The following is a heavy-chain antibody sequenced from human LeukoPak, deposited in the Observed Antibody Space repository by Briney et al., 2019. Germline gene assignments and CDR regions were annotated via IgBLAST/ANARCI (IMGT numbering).Heavy chain of an antibody. CDR3: ARAPYCRGTSCKGIGMDV. CDR2: IKQDGSEK. CDR1: GFNYNTYW. D-gene: IGHD2-2*01. J-gene: IGHJ6*02. V-gene: IGHV3-7*01. Sequence: GGSLRLSCVASGFNYNTYWMSWVRQAPGKGLEWVANIKQDGSEKNYVDSVKGRFTISRDNAKNSLYLQMSSLRADDTAAYYCARAPYCRGTSCKGIGMDVWGQGTTVTVSS.